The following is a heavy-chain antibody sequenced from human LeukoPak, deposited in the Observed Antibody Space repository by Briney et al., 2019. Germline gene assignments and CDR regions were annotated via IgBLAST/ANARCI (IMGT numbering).Heavy chain of an antibody. V-gene: IGHV4-31*03. D-gene: IGHD2-2*01. CDR2: IYYSGST. CDR1: GGSISSSSYY. CDR3: ARVPGYCSSTSCPYYFDY. Sequence: PSETLSLTCTVSGGSISSSSYYWGWIRQHPGKGLEWIGYIYYSGSTYYNPSLKSRVTISVDTSKNQFSLKLSSVTAADTAVYYCARVPGYCSSTSCPYYFDYWGQGTLVTVSS. J-gene: IGHJ4*02.